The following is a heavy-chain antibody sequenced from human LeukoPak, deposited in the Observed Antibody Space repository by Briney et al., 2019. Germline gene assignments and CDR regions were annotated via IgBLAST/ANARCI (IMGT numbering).Heavy chain of an antibody. D-gene: IGHD6-13*01. J-gene: IGHJ4*02. V-gene: IGHV3-48*03. CDR3: VREATAEYYFDY. Sequence: PGGSLRLSCAASGFTFSSYEMHWFRLVPGKGLEWISYISTDGSTTNYAESVRGRFTISRDNAKYALYLQMNSLRGEDTAFYYCVREATAEYYFDYWGQGTLVTVSS. CDR2: ISTDGSTT. CDR1: GFTFSSYE.